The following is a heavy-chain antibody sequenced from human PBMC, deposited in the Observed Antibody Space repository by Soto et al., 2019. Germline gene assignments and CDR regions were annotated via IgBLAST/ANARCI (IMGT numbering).Heavy chain of an antibody. CDR3: ARESEDLTSNFDY. CDR1: GFTFTRYS. Sequence: VGSLRLSCAASGFTFTRYSMNWVRQAPVKVLEWVSSISSTTNYIYYADSMKGRFTVSRDNAKNSVYLEMNSLSAEDTALYYCARESEDLTSNFDYWGQGTLVTVYS. CDR2: ISSTTNYI. J-gene: IGHJ4*02. V-gene: IGHV3-21*01.